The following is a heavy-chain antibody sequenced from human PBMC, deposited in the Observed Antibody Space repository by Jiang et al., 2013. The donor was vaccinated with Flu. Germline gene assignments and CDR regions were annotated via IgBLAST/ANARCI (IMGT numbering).Heavy chain of an antibody. CDR3: ARRPRPLRISSSWYRWFDP. D-gene: IGHD6-13*01. CDR1: GGSISSSSYY. Sequence: LLKPSETLSLTCTVSGGSISSSSYYWGWIRQPPGKGLEWIGSIYYSGSTYYNPSLKSRVTISVDTSKNQFSLKLSSVTAADTAVYYCARRPRPLRISSSWYRWFDPWGQGTLVTVSS. J-gene: IGHJ5*02. V-gene: IGHV4-39*07. CDR2: IYYSGST.